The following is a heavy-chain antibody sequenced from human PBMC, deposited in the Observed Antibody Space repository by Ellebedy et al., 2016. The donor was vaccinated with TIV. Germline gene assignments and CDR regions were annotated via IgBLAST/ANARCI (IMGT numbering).Heavy chain of an antibody. CDR2: IDPSVGGT. J-gene: IGHJ3*02. D-gene: IGHD2-21*01. CDR1: GYTFTRYY. V-gene: IGHV1-46*01. CDR3: ARNSDVVLIPSAYASSFDI. Sequence: ASVKVSCKASGYTFTRYYLHWVRQAPGQGLEWVGIIDPSVGGTSYPQKFQGRVTMTRDKSTSTAHMELSSLRPEDTAVYYCARNSDVVLIPSAYASSFDIWGQGTMVTVSS.